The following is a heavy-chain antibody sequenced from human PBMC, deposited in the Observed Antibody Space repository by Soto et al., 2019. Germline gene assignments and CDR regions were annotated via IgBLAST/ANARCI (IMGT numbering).Heavy chain of an antibody. CDR2: SYYSGTT. Sequence: SETLSLACTVSGDSISSYYLRGIRQPPGKGLEWIVYSYYSGTTNYNPSLKSRVTISVDTSENQFSLKLSSVTAADTAVYYRARGGYSYGLLDPCGQGTLVTVSS. CDR1: GDSISSYY. J-gene: IGHJ5*02. V-gene: IGHV4-59*01. D-gene: IGHD5-18*01. CDR3: ARGGYSYGLLDP.